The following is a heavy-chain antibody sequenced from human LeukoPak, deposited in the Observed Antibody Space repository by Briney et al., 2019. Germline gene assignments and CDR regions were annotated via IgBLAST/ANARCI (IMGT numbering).Heavy chain of an antibody. V-gene: IGHV4-59*01. CDR2: IYYSGST. CDR1: GGSISSYH. J-gene: IGHJ3*01. D-gene: IGHD2-2*01. CDR3: ARAVSVCSSTSCPIWAFDV. Sequence: SETLSLTCTVSGGSISSYHWSWIRQPPGKGLEWIGYIYYSGSTNYNPSLKSRVTISLDTSKDQFSLKLSSVTAADTAVYYCARAVSVCSSTSCPIWAFDVWGQGTTVTVSS.